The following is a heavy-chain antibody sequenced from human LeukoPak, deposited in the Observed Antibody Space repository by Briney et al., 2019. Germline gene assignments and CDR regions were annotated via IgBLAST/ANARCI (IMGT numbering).Heavy chain of an antibody. D-gene: IGHD2-2*02. Sequence: ASVKVSCKASGYTFTSYGISWVRQAPGQGLEWMGWISAYNGNTNYAQKLQGRVTMTTDTSTSTAYMELRSLRSDDTAVYYCARDVRARYIYYYYGMDVWGQGTTVTVSS. J-gene: IGHJ6*02. CDR3: ARDVRARYIYYYYGMDV. V-gene: IGHV1-18*01. CDR1: GYTFTSYG. CDR2: ISAYNGNT.